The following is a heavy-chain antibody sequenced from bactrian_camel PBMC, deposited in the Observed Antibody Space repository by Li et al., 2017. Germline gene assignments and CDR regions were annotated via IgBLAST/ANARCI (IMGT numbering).Heavy chain of an antibody. Sequence: DVQLVESGGGLVQPGESLRLSCAASGFTFRSYVMSWVRQAPEKGLERVASINMGGSSTFYADSLKGRFTISKDNAKNTLSLQMNSLKPDDTAVYYCAADEPGGGLGFKPLRYWGQGTQVTVS. CDR3: AADEPGGGLGFKPLRY. CDR1: GFTFRSYV. D-gene: IGHD5*01. V-gene: IGHV3S40*01. CDR2: INMGGSST. J-gene: IGHJ4*01.